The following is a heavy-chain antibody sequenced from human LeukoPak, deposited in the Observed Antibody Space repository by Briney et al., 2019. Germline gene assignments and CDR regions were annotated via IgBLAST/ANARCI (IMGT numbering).Heavy chain of an antibody. D-gene: IGHD6-19*01. CDR2: IYPRSSAA. J-gene: IGHJ4*02. Sequence: GESLKISCQASGYNFVNYWIGWVRQMPGKGLEWMGIIYPRSSAAKYSPSFESQVTISVDKSINTAYLQWTSLRASDTAMYFCARRSFDSWGQGTRVTVST. V-gene: IGHV5-51*01. CDR1: GYNFVNYW. CDR3: ARRSFDS.